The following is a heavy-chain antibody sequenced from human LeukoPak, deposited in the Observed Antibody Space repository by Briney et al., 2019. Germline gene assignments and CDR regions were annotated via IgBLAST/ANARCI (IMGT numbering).Heavy chain of an antibody. CDR1: GGSISSYY. J-gene: IGHJ2*01. CDR3: ARSGDLNWYFDL. Sequence: SETLSLTCTVSGGSISSYYWSWIRQPPGKGLEWIGYIYYSGSTNYNPSLKSRVTISVDTSKNQFSLKLSSVTAADTAVYYCARSGDLNWYFDLWGRGTLVTVSS. D-gene: IGHD1-26*01. CDR2: IYYSGST. V-gene: IGHV4-59*01.